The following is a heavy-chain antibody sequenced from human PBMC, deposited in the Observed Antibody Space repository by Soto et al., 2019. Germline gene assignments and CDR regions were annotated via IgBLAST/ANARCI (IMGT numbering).Heavy chain of an antibody. J-gene: IGHJ5*02. Sequence: SETLSLTCTVSGGSIGSYYWTWIRQPPGKGLEWIGYIYYSGSTNYNPSLKSRVTISVDTSKNQFSLKLTSVTAADTAVYYCARLRYFDWLLFSRWFDPWGQGTLVTVSS. CDR2: IYYSGST. V-gene: IGHV4-59*08. CDR3: ARLRYFDWLLFSRWFDP. CDR1: GGSIGSYY. D-gene: IGHD3-9*01.